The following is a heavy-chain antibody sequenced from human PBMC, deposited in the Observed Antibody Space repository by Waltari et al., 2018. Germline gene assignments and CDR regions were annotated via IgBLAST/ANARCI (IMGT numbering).Heavy chain of an antibody. CDR1: GYTFTSYA. V-gene: IGHV1-3*01. J-gene: IGHJ3*02. Sequence: QVQLVQSGAEVKKPGASVKVSCKASGYTFTSYAMHWVRQAPGQRLEWMGWINAGNGNTKNSQKFQGRVTITRDTSASTAYMELSSLRSEDTAVYYCARENDYGDYETGAFDIWGQGTMVTVSS. D-gene: IGHD4-17*01. CDR3: ARENDYGDYETGAFDI. CDR2: INAGNGNT.